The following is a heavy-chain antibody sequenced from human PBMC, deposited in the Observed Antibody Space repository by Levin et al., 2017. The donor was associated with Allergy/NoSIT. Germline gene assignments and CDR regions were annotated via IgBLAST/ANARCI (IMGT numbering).Heavy chain of an antibody. V-gene: IGHV3-33*01. J-gene: IGHJ4*02. D-gene: IGHD3-10*01. CDR3: AREAGRFQSLDY. CDR2: IWYDGSNK. CDR1: GFTFSSYG. Sequence: GESLKISCAASGFTFSSYGMHWVRQAPGKGLEWVAVIWYDGSNKYYADSVKGRFTISRDNSKNTLYLQMNSLRAEDTAVYYCAREAGRFQSLDYWGQGTLVTVSS.